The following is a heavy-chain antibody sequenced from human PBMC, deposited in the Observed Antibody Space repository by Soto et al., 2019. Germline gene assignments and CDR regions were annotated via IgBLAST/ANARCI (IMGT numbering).Heavy chain of an antibody. CDR3: ARGTVGCSGGSCYPYYFDY. D-gene: IGHD2-15*01. J-gene: IGHJ4*02. CDR1: GGTFSSYA. CDR2: IIPIFGTA. Sequence: QVQLVQSGAEVKKPGSSVKVSCKASGGTFSSYAISWVRQAPGQGLEWMGGIIPIFGTANYAQKFQGRVTITADKSPSTAYMELSSLRSEDTAVYYCARGTVGCSGGSCYPYYFDYWGQGTLVTVSS. V-gene: IGHV1-69*06.